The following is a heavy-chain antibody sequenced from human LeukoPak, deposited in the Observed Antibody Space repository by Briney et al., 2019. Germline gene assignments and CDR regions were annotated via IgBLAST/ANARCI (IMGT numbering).Heavy chain of an antibody. J-gene: IGHJ5*02. D-gene: IGHD6-19*01. CDR3: ARELTLGIVVAGTGSWFDP. CDR1: GGTFSSYA. V-gene: IGHV1-69*04. Sequence: SVKVSCKASGGTFSSYAISWVRQAPGQGLEWMGRIIPIFGIANYAQKFQGRVTITADKSTSTAYMELSSLRSEDTAVYYCARELTLGIVVAGTGSWFDPWGQGTLVTVSS. CDR2: IIPIFGIA.